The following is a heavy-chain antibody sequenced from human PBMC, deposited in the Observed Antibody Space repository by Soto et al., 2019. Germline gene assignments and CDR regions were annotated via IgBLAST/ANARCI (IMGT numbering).Heavy chain of an antibody. J-gene: IGHJ4*02. V-gene: IGHV1-46*01. CDR3: ARGPIAMHYFDH. CDR2: IAPSGGST. Sequence: ASVKVSCKASGYTFTKFHLHWVRLAPGQGLEWMGMIAPSGGSTSYAQKFQGRVTMTRDTSTSTVYMELSSLRSEDTAVYYCARGPIAMHYFDHCGVGTLVTVSS. D-gene: IGHD2-21*01. CDR1: GYTFTKFH.